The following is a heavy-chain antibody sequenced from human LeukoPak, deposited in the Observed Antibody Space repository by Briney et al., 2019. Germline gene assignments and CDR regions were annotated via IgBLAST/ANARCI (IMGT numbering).Heavy chain of an antibody. CDR3: ARVSCSITSCYLET. Sequence: GASVKVSCKASGYSFTTYDITWVRQAPGQGLEWMGWISAYNGNTNYAQKVQGRVTMTTDTSTSTAYMELGSVRSDDTAVYYCARVSCSITSCYLETWGQGTLVTVSS. CDR1: GYSFTTYD. D-gene: IGHD2-2*01. V-gene: IGHV1-18*01. J-gene: IGHJ5*02. CDR2: ISAYNGNT.